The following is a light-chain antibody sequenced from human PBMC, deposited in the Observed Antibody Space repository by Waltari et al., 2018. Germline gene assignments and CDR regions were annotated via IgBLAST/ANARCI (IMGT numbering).Light chain of an antibody. J-gene: IGLJ1*01. CDR3: CSYAGSSTYV. CDR2: EVN. Sequence: QSALTQPASVSGSPEQPLTISCTVATRAVESFNLVSWYRHHPGKAPKLVIYEVNWRPSGVSHRFSGSKSGNTASLTISGLQTEDEADYFCCSYAGSSTYVFGTGTKVTVL. CDR1: TRAVESFNL. V-gene: IGLV2-23*02.